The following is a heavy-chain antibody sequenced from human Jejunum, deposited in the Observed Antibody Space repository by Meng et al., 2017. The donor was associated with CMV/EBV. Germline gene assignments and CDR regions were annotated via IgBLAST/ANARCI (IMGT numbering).Heavy chain of an antibody. J-gene: IGHJ4*02. D-gene: IGHD2-15*01. CDR1: GFILSSYG. Sequence: VQLLESGGGLVQPGGVLSLSCCASGFILSSYGMHWVRQAPGKGLEWVAFIRYDGSNRYYPDSVMGRLTISRDISKNTLYLQMNSLRVEDTAVYYCATDGERGFFALPGGSWVNYWGQGTLVTVSS. CDR3: ATDGERGFFALPGGSWVNY. CDR2: IRYDGSNR. V-gene: IGHV3-30*02.